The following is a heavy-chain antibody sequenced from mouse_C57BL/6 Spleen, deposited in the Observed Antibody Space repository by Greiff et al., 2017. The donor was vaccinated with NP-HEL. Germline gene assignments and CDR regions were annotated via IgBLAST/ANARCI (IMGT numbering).Heavy chain of an antibody. V-gene: IGHV14-4*01. CDR2: IDPENGDT. CDR3: TPSSGYFYYAMDY. CDR1: GFNIKDDY. Sequence: QLQQSGAELVRPGASVKLSCTASGFNIKDDYMHWVKQRPEQGLEWIGWIDPENGDTEYASKFQGKATITADTSSNTAYLQLSSLTSEDTAVYYCTPSSGYFYYAMDYWGQGTSVTVSS. J-gene: IGHJ4*01. D-gene: IGHD3-2*02.